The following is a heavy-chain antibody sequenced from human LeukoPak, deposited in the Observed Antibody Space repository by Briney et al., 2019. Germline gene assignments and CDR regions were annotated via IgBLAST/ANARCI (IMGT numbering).Heavy chain of an antibody. CDR3: ARPGISGSYPYYLDY. Sequence: GASVKDSCKASGYTFTSYDINWVRQATGQGLEWMGWMNPNSGNTGYAQKFQGRVTVTRNTSISTAYMKLSSLRSEDTAVYYCARPGISGSYPYYLDYWGQGTLVTVSS. CDR2: MNPNSGNT. CDR1: GYTFTSYD. J-gene: IGHJ4*02. V-gene: IGHV1-8*01. D-gene: IGHD3-10*01.